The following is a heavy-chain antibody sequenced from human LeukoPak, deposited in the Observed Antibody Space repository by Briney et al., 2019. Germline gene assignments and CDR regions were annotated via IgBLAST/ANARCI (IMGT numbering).Heavy chain of an antibody. Sequence: KSGGSLRLSCAASGFTFSSYSMNWVRQAPGKGLEWVSSISSSSSYIYYADSVKGRFTISRDNAKNSLYLQMNSLRAEDTAVYYCARDLSKGWELRGRAFDIWGQGTMVTVSS. CDR1: GFTFSSYS. CDR2: ISSSSSYI. J-gene: IGHJ3*02. D-gene: IGHD1-26*01. CDR3: ARDLSKGWELRGRAFDI. V-gene: IGHV3-21*01.